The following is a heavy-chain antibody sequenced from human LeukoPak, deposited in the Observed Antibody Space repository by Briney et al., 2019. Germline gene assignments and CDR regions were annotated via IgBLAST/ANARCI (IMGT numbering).Heavy chain of an antibody. CDR1: SGSISTSNYY. J-gene: IGHJ4*02. D-gene: IGHD1-26*01. Sequence: SETLSLTCTVSSGSISTSNYYWRWVRQPPGKALEWIGNIFYSGSTYYNASLQSRVTISIDTSKNQFSLRLNSVTAADTAMYYCAKSGGYGLIDYWGQGTRVTVFS. CDR2: IFYSGST. CDR3: AKSGGYGLIDY. V-gene: IGHV4-39*01.